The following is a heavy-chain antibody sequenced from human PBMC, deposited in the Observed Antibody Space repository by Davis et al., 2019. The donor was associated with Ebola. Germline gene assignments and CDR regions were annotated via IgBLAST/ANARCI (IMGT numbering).Heavy chain of an antibody. CDR2: ISNGGRT. Sequence: SETLSLTCSVPGGPVGSDYWSWIRQSPGKGLEWIAFISNGGRTIYNPSLRGRVTISIDTSKNQFSLGVRSVTAADTAFYYCVRGSDAYKTGYWGQGTLVTVSS. CDR1: GGPVGSDY. D-gene: IGHD5-24*01. V-gene: IGHV4-59*02. CDR3: VRGSDAYKTGY. J-gene: IGHJ4*02.